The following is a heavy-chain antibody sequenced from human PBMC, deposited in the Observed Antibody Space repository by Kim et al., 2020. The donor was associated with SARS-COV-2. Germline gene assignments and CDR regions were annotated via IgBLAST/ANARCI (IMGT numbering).Heavy chain of an antibody. Sequence: SVKVSCKASGGTFSSYAISWVRQAPGQGLEWMGGIIPIFGTANYAQKFQGRVTITADESTSTAYMELSSLRSEDTAVYYCAREVSLEFRPWLGGGVWGQGTTVTVSS. D-gene: IGHD6-19*01. J-gene: IGHJ6*02. CDR3: AREVSLEFRPWLGGGV. CDR2: IIPIFGTA. CDR1: GGTFSSYA. V-gene: IGHV1-69*13.